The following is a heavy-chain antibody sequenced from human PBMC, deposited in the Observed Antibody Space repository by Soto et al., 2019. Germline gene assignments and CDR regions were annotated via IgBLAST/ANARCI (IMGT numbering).Heavy chain of an antibody. J-gene: IGHJ4*02. CDR2: ISSSSSYI. CDR3: ASSSPLYYYDSSGYPLDY. Sequence: GGSLRLSCAASGFTFSIYSMNWVRQAPGMGLEWVSSISSSSSYIYYADSVKGRFTISRDNAKNSLYLQMNSLRAEDTAVYYCASSSPLYYYDSSGYPLDYWGQGTLVTVS. V-gene: IGHV3-21*01. D-gene: IGHD3-22*01. CDR1: GFTFSIYS.